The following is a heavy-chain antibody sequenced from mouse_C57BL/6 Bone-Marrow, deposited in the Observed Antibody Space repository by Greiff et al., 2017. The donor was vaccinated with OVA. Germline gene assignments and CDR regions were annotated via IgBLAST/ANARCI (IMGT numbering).Heavy chain of an antibody. D-gene: IGHD1-1*01. J-gene: IGHJ3*01. CDR2: IDPRDGST. Sequence: VQLQQSGPELVKPGASVKLSCKASGYTFTNYDINWVKQRPGQGLEWIGWIDPRDGSTKYNEKFKGKATLTVDTSSTTAYMELHSLTSEDSAVYCCARVCGSSHFAVWGQGTLVTVSA. V-gene: IGHV1-85*01. CDR3: ARVCGSSHFAV. CDR1: GYTFTNYD.